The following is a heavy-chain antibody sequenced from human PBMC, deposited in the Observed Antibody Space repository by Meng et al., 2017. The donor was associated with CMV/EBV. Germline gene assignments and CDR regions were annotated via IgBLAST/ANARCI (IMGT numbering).Heavy chain of an antibody. Sequence: GSLRLSCTVSGGSISSSSYYWGWIRQPPGKGLEWIGSIYYSGSTYYNPSLKSRVTISVDTSKNQFSLKLSSVTAADTAVYYCARHTRYCSSTSCLNWYFDLWGRGTRVTVSS. D-gene: IGHD2-2*01. J-gene: IGHJ2*01. V-gene: IGHV4-39*01. CDR1: GGSISSSSYY. CDR2: IYYSGST. CDR3: ARHTRYCSSTSCLNWYFDL.